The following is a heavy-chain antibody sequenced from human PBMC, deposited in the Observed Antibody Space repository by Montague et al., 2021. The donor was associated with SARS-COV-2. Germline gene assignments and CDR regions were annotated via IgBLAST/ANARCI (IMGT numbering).Heavy chain of an antibody. J-gene: IGHJ6*02. CDR1: GFTFSSYS. CDR2: ISSSSSYI. D-gene: IGHD6-13*01. V-gene: IGHV3-21*01. Sequence: SLRLSCAASGFTFSSYSMNWVRQAPGKGLEWVSSISSSSSYIYYADSVKGRFTISRDNAKNSLYLQINSLRAEDTAVYYCARDQQLVLGYYYGMDVWGQGTTVTVSS. CDR3: ARDQQLVLGYYYGMDV.